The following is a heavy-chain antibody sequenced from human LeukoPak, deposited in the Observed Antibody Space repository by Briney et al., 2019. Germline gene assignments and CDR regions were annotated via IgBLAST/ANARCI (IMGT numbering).Heavy chain of an antibody. CDR1: GFTFSSYA. CDR2: ISYDGGNK. CDR3: ARDRVAAAGTLDY. D-gene: IGHD6-13*01. V-gene: IGHV3-30-3*01. Sequence: GGSLRLSCAASGFTFSSYAMHWVRQAPGKGLEWVAVISYDGGNKYYADSVTGRFTISRGNSKNTLYLQMNSLRPEDTAVFYCARDRVAAAGTLDYWGQGTLVTVSS. J-gene: IGHJ4*02.